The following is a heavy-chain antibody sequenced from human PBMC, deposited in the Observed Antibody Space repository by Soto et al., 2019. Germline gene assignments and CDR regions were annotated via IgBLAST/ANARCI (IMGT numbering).Heavy chain of an antibody. CDR1: GFTLTRHW. J-gene: IGHJ4*02. Sequence: VQLVESGGGLVRPGGSLRLSCAASGFTLTRHWMTWVRQAPGKGLEWVANIKEDGRETFYLDSVKGRFTISRDNTKNSLFLQMNSVRVEDTAVYYCARSQYRLEFWSGWDFDLWGQGMLVTVSS. CDR3: ARSQYRLEFWSGWDFDL. D-gene: IGHD3-3*01. CDR2: IKEDGRET. V-gene: IGHV3-7*01.